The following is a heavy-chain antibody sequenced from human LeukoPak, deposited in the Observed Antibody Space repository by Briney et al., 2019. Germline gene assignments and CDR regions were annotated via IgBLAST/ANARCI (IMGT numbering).Heavy chain of an antibody. V-gene: IGHV3-7*01. CDR3: ARDLWFGELGDDY. CDR1: GFSFSDYW. Sequence: GGSLRLSCAASGFSFSDYWMTWVRQAPGKGLEWVAYIKYHGSEKYYVDSVKGRFTISRDNAKNSLFLQMNSLRAEDTAVYYCARDLWFGELGDDYWGQGTLVTVSS. D-gene: IGHD3-10*01. J-gene: IGHJ4*02. CDR2: IKYHGSEK.